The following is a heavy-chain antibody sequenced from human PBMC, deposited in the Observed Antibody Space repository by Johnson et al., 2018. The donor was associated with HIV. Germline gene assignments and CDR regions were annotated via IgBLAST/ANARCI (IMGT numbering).Heavy chain of an antibody. D-gene: IGHD2-8*01. CDR1: GFTFSNYG. CDR2: IRYDGSNK. J-gene: IGHJ3*02. Sequence: QVQLVESGGGLIQPGGSLRLSCAASGFTFSNYGMHWVRQAPGKGLEWVAFIRYDGSNKYYPDSVKGRFTISRENPKNSLYLQMNTLRAGDTAVYYCARDVQVRGIVLMVTLFDAFDIWGQGTMVTVSS. CDR3: ARDVQVRGIVLMVTLFDAFDI. V-gene: IGHV3-30*02.